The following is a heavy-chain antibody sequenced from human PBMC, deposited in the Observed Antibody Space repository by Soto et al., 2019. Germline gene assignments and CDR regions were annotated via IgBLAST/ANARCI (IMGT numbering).Heavy chain of an antibody. CDR3: AKVSLGALTFTDYYYYGLDV. CDR1: GFTFNTYV. J-gene: IGHJ6*02. CDR2: ISGGGGST. V-gene: IGHV3-23*01. Sequence: PAWSLRLSCAASGFTFNTYVMNWVRKATGKGLDWVSAISGGGGSTYYADSVKGRVTISRDNSKNTLYLQMNSLRAEDTAVYYCAKVSLGALTFTDYYYYGLDVWGQGTTVTVSS. D-gene: IGHD1-26*01.